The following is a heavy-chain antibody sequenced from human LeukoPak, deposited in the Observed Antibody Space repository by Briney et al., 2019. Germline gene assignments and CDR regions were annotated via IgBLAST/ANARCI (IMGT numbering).Heavy chain of an antibody. Sequence: GGSLRLSCAASGFTFSNYAMSWVRQAPGKGLEWVSAISGSDGSTNYADSVKGRFTISRDNSKNTLYLQMNSLRAEDTAVYYCAKDVVVTIAYYFDYWGQGTLVTVSS. J-gene: IGHJ4*02. V-gene: IGHV3-23*01. CDR3: AKDVVVTIAYYFDY. D-gene: IGHD3-22*01. CDR1: GFTFSNYA. CDR2: ISGSDGST.